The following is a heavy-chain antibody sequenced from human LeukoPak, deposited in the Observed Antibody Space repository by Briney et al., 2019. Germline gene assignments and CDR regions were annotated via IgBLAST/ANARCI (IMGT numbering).Heavy chain of an antibody. CDR1: GGSVSSGSYY. CDR2: IYYSGST. J-gene: IGHJ3*02. CDR3: ARTPRYGILTGYLGEGAFDI. Sequence: SETLSLTCTVSGGSVSSGSYYWSWIRQPPGKGLEWIGYIYYSGSTNYNPSLKSRVTISVDTSKNQFSLKLSSVTAADTAVYYCARTPRYGILTGYLGEGAFDIWGQGTMVTVSS. D-gene: IGHD3-9*01. V-gene: IGHV4-61*01.